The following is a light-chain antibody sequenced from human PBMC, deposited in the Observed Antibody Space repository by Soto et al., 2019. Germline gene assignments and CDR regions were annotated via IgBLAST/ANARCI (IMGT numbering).Light chain of an antibody. J-gene: IGKJ4*01. CDR2: GAS. CDR1: PRGSSY. Sequence: EIVLTESPATLSLSPGERATLSFRASPRGSSYLAWYQQKPGQAPRLVIYGASTRAPGSPARFSGSGSGTEFTRTISSLQSEDFAVYYGQQYDNWPLTFGGGTKVDIK. CDR3: QQYDNWPLT. V-gene: IGKV3-15*01.